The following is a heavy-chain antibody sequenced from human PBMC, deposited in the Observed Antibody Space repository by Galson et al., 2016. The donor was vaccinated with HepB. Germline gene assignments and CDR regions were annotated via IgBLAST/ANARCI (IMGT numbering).Heavy chain of an antibody. V-gene: IGHV4-34*01. CDR3: ARGDNPDYGDYASAYYYMDV. Sequence: SETLSLTCAVYGGSFSGYYWSWIRQPPGKGLEWIGEINHSGSTNYNPSLKSRVTISVDTSKNQFSLKPSSVTAADTAVYYCARGDNPDYGDYASAYYYMDVWGKGTTVTVSS. J-gene: IGHJ6*03. D-gene: IGHD4-17*01. CDR2: INHSGST. CDR1: GGSFSGYY.